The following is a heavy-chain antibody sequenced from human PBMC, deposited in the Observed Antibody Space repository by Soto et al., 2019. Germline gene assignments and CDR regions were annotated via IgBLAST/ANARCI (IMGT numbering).Heavy chain of an antibody. D-gene: IGHD3-3*01. CDR1: GFTFSSYW. Sequence: GGSLRLSXAASGFTFSSYWMHWVRQAPGKGLVWVSRINSDGSSTSYADSVKGRFTISRDNAKNTLYLQMNSLRAEDTAVYYCARAGYYDFWSGYYTGFDYWGQGTLVTVSS. CDR2: INSDGSST. V-gene: IGHV3-74*01. CDR3: ARAGYYDFWSGYYTGFDY. J-gene: IGHJ4*02.